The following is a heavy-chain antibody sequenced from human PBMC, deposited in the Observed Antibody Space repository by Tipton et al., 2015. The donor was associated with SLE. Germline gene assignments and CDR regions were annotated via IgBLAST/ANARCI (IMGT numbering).Heavy chain of an antibody. Sequence: SLRLSCVASGFSFSSNGMHWVRQAPGKGLEWVAFIRYDGSIKYYADPVKGRFTSSRDNAKNTLYLQMNSLRVDDTAVYYCAKSTLRNDYFDHWGQGARVTVSS. D-gene: IGHD5-12*01. CDR3: AKSTLRNDYFDH. V-gene: IGHV3-30*02. J-gene: IGHJ4*02. CDR2: IRYDGSIK. CDR1: GFSFSSNG.